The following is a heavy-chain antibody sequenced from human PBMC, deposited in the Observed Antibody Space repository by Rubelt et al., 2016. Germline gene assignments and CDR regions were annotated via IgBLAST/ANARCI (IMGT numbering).Heavy chain of an antibody. CDR1: GGSISSSSYY. CDR2: IYYSGST. Sequence: QVQLQESGPGLVKPSETLSLTCTVSGGSISSSSYYWGWIRQPPGKGLEWIGSIYYSGSTYYNPSLKSRVTISVDTSKNQFSLKLSSVTAADTAVYYCARHAGASIHYYGMDVWGQGTTVTVSS. V-gene: IGHV4-39*01. J-gene: IGHJ6*02. CDR3: ARHAGASIHYYGMDV. D-gene: IGHD1-26*01.